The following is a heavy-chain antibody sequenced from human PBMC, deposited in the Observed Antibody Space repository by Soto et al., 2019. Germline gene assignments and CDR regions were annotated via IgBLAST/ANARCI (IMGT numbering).Heavy chain of an antibody. V-gene: IGHV4-31*03. CDR1: GGSISSGGYY. J-gene: IGHJ4*02. Sequence: SETLSLTCTVSGGSISSGGYYWSWIRQHPGKGLEWIGYIYYNENTYYNPSLKGRVTISVDTSKNQFSLKLSSVTAADTAVYYCARFGDYDGFDYWGQGTLVTVSS. CDR3: ARFGDYDGFDY. CDR2: IYYNENT. D-gene: IGHD4-17*01.